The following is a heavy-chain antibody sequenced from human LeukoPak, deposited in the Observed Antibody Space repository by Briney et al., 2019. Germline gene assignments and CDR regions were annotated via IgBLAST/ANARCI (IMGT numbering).Heavy chain of an antibody. CDR1: GDSVSSNSAA. CDR2: TYYRSKWYN. D-gene: IGHD3-10*01. Sequence: SQTLSLTCAISGDSVSSNSAAWNWIRQSPSRGLEWLGRTYYRSKWYNDYAVSVKSRITINPDTSKNQFSLQLNTVTPEDTAVYYCAREVLVFGWFGSRGHNWFDPWGQGTLVTVSS. CDR3: AREVLVFGWFGSRGHNWFDP. V-gene: IGHV6-1*01. J-gene: IGHJ5*02.